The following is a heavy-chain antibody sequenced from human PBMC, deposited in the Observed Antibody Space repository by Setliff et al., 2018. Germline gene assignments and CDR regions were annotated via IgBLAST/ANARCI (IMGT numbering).Heavy chain of an antibody. D-gene: IGHD2-2*01. J-gene: IGHJ4*02. V-gene: IGHV1-8*02. Sequence: ASVKVSCKASGYTFTAYDIVWVRQATGQGLEWMGWMNPNSGRTGYPQKFQGRVTMTRNTSISTAYMELRSLTSDDTAVYYCARGPLDFVVVPAAAKFDSWGQGTLVTVSS. CDR3: ARGPLDFVVVPAAAKFDS. CDR2: MNPNSGRT. CDR1: GYTFTAYD.